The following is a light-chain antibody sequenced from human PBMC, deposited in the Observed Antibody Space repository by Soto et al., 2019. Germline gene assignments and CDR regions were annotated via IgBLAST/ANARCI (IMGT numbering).Light chain of an antibody. CDR1: QSISRD. CDR2: AAS. CDR3: QQYNNWPPWT. Sequence: IVMTQSPATLSVSPWDRATLSCRASQSISRDLAWYQQKPGQAPRLLIYAASTRATGIPARFSGSGSGTEFTLTISSLQSEDFAVYYCQQYNNWPPWTFGQGTKVDIK. V-gene: IGKV3-15*01. J-gene: IGKJ1*01.